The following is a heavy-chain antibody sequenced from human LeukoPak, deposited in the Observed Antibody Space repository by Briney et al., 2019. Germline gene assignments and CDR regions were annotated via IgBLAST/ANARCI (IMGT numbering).Heavy chain of an antibody. D-gene: IGHD3-9*01. J-gene: IGHJ3*02. V-gene: IGHV3-30*04. CDR1: GFTFNRHA. Sequence: GGSLRLSCAASGFTFNRHAMHWVRQAPGKGLEWVEVISYDKSYKEYTDSVKGRFTISRDNSRNTLFLEMNSLRTEDTAIYYCARSLTGYDAFDIWGQGTRVTVSS. CDR3: ARSLTGYDAFDI. CDR2: ISYDKSYK.